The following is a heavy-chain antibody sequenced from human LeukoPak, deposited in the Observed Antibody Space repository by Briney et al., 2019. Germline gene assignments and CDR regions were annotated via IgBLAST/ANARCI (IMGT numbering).Heavy chain of an antibody. V-gene: IGHV4-59*08. Sequence: LSETLSLTCTVSGGSISSHYWSWIRQPPGKGLEWIGYIYYSGSTNYNPSLKSRVTISVDTSKNQFSLKLSSVTAADTAVYYCARHIKSGSQWGFDYRGQGTLVTVSS. CDR1: GGSISSHY. CDR2: IYYSGST. J-gene: IGHJ4*02. CDR3: ARHIKSGSQWGFDY. D-gene: IGHD1-26*01.